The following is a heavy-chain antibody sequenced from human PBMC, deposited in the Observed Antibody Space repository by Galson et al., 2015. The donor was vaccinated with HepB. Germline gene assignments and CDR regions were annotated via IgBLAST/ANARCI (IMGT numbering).Heavy chain of an antibody. CDR1: GFTFSNYG. V-gene: IGHV3-30*18. D-gene: IGHD5-18*01. CDR3: AKAQPVGYSYDYYFDY. CDR2: ISYDGSSK. J-gene: IGHJ4*02. Sequence: SLRLSCAASGFTFSNYGMHWVRQAPGKGLEWVAVISYDGSSKYYADSVKGRFTISRDNSKNTLYLQMNILRAEDTAVYYCAKAQPVGYSYDYYFDYWGQGTLVTVSS.